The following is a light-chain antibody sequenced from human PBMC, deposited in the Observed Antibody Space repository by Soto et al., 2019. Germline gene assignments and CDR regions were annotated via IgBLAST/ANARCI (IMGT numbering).Light chain of an antibody. J-gene: IGLJ1*01. CDR3: SSYTTSNTRQIV. Sequence: QSVLTQPASVSGSPGQSITISCTGTSSDVGGYNYVSWYQHHPGKAPKLMIFDVSNRPSGVANRFSGSKSGNTASRTISGLQPEDESDYYCSSYTTSNTRQIVFGTGTQLTVL. V-gene: IGLV2-14*03. CDR2: DVS. CDR1: SSDVGGYNY.